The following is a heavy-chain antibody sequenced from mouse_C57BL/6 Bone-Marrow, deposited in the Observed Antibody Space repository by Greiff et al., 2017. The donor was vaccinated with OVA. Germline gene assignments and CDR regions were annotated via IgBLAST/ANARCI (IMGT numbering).Heavy chain of an antibody. J-gene: IGHJ2*01. CDR1: GYTFTNYW. CDR3: ARWAEGRGFDY. V-gene: IGHV1-63*01. CDR2: IYPGGGYT. Sequence: QVQLKESGAELVRPGTSVKMSCKASGYTFTNYWIGWAKQRPGHGLEWIGDIYPGGGYTNYNEKFKGKATLTADKSSSTAYMQFSSLTSEDSAIYYCARWAEGRGFDYWGQGTTLTVSS.